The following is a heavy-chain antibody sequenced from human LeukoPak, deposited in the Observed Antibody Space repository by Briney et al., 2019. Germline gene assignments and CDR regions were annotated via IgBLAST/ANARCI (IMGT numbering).Heavy chain of an antibody. V-gene: IGHV1-18*01. Sequence: ASVKVSCKPSGYTFTSYAISWLRQAPGQGLEWMGWISTYSGNTNYAQKLQGRITMTIETSTSTAYTELGSLRSDDTAVYYCARGGSRVVTYGNFDYWGQGTLVTVSS. CDR1: GYTFTSYA. CDR3: ARGGSRVVTYGNFDY. CDR2: ISTYSGNT. D-gene: IGHD2-21*02. J-gene: IGHJ4*02.